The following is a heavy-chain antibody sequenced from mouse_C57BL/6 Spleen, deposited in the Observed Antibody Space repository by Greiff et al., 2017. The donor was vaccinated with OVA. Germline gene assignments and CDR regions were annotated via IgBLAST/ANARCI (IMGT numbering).Heavy chain of an antibody. CDR2: ISSGGSYT. J-gene: IGHJ3*01. V-gene: IGHV5-6*01. CDR3: ARHSGGSPWFAY. Sequence: EVQLVESGGDLVKPGGSLKLSCAASGFTFSSYGMSWVSQTPDKRLEWVATISSGGSYTYYPDSVKGRYTISRDNAKNTLYLQMSRLKSEDTAMYYCARHSGGSPWFAYWGQGTLLTVSA. D-gene: IGHD1-3*01. CDR1: GFTFSSYG.